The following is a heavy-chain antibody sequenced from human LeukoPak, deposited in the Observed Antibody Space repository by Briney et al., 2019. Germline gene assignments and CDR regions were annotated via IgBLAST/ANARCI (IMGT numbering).Heavy chain of an antibody. CDR1: GFTFSDYY. Sequence: GGSLRLSCAASGFTFSDYYMSWIRQAPGKGLEWVSYISSSGSTIYYADSVKGRFTISRDNAKNSLYLQMNSLRAEDTAVYYCARNYGSGSYYKGYYYYMDVWSKGTTVTISS. CDR2: ISSSGSTI. D-gene: IGHD3-10*01. J-gene: IGHJ6*03. V-gene: IGHV3-11*04. CDR3: ARNYGSGSYYKGYYYYMDV.